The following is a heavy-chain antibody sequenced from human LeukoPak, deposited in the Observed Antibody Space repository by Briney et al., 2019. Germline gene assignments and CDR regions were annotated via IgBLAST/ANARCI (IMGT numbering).Heavy chain of an antibody. CDR1: GGSISSSSYY. CDR2: IYYSGST. V-gene: IGHV4-39*07. CDR3: ARGSWTGIQLWFVY. D-gene: IGHD5-18*01. Sequence: PSETLSLTCTVSGGSISSSSYYWGWIRQPPGKGLEWIGSIYYSGSTYYNPSLKSRVTISVDTSKNQFSLKLSSVTAADTAVYYCARGSWTGIQLWFVYWGQGTLVTVSS. J-gene: IGHJ4*02.